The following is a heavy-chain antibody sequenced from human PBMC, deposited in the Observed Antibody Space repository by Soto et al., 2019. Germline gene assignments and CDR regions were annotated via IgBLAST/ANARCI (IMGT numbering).Heavy chain of an antibody. CDR1: GYTFTSSG. V-gene: IGHV1-18*01. Sequence: QVQLVQAGAEVKKSGASVKVSCKASGYTFTSSGMCWVRQAHGQGLEWMGWISAHTGSSEYAQRFQGRVTMTTDRSTSTAYMELRSLRSDDTAVYYCARAFFYQGSDSRGYSFDAFDFWGPGTLVTVSS. D-gene: IGHD3-22*01. CDR3: ARAFFYQGSDSRGYSFDAFDF. CDR2: ISAHTGSS. J-gene: IGHJ3*01.